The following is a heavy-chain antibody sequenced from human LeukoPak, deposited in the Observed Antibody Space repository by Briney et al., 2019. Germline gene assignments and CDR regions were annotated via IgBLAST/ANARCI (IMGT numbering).Heavy chain of an antibody. CDR2: INTNTGNP. D-gene: IGHD6-6*01. CDR3: ARGRSIGARRGAFDI. J-gene: IGHJ3*02. Sequence: ASVKVSCKASGYTFTSYAMNWVRQAPGQGLEWMGWINTNTGNPTYAQGFTGRFVFSLDTSVSTAYLQISSLKAEDTAVYFCARGRSIGARRGAFDIWGQGTMVSVSS. CDR1: GYTFTSYA. V-gene: IGHV7-4-1*02.